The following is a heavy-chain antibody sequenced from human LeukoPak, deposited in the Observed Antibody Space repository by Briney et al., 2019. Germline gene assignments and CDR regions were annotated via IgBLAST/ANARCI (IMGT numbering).Heavy chain of an antibody. CDR1: GGSISTDASY. CDR2: IYYSGST. V-gene: IGHV4-39*01. D-gene: IGHD6-19*01. J-gene: IGHJ6*02. CDR3: ARLFSRGWEYHFGLDV. Sequence: SETLSLTCTVSGGSISTDASYWAWIRQPPEKGLEWIGSIYYSGSTYYSSSLKSRVTLSVDTSKNQFSLKMSSVTAADTAVFYCARLFSRGWEYHFGLDVWGQGTTVTVS.